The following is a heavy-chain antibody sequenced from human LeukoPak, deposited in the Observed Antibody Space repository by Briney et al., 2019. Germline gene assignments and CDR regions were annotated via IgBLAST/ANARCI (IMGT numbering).Heavy chain of an antibody. D-gene: IGHD6-19*01. V-gene: IGHV3-48*02. Sequence: GGSLRLSCAASGFTFSAYSMNWVRQAPGKGLDWVSYISSRSSTIYYADSVKGRFTISRDNAKNSLYLEMNSLRDEDTAVYYCARSVIAVAGYDAFDIWGQGTVVTVSS. CDR1: GFTFSAYS. CDR3: ARSVIAVAGYDAFDI. CDR2: ISSRSSTI. J-gene: IGHJ3*02.